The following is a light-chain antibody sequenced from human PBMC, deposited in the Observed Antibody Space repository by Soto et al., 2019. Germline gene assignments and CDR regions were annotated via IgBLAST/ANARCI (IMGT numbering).Light chain of an antibody. CDR1: QSVSSNY. CDR2: GAS. V-gene: IGKV3-20*01. Sequence: EIVLTQSPGTLSLSPGEGATLSCRASQSVSSNYLAWYQQKPGQAPRLLIYGASSRATGIPDRFSGSGSGTDFTLTISRLEPEDCAVYYWQQYGSSLFTFGPGTKVDI. J-gene: IGKJ3*01. CDR3: QQYGSSLFT.